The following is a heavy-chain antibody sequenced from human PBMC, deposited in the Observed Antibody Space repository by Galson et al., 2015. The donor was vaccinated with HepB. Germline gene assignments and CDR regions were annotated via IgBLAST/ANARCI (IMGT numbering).Heavy chain of an antibody. CDR3: ARSPAAGIKGHY. CDR2: IVPNSAAT. D-gene: IGHD6-13*01. CDR1: GYSFTAYY. V-gene: IGHV1-2*02. Sequence: SVKVSCKVVGYSFTAYYIHWVRQAPGQGLEWMGWIVPNSAATNYAQKFQGRVTITRDTSISTAYMELSRLTSDDTAVYYCARSPAAGIKGHYWGQGTLVTVSS. J-gene: IGHJ4*02.